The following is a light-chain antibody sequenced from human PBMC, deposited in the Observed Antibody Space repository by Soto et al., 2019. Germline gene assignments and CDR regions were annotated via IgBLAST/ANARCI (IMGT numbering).Light chain of an antibody. CDR3: QQYNSFPF. J-gene: IGKJ2*01. CDR2: DAS. CDR1: QSISSW. V-gene: IGKV1-5*01. Sequence: DIQMTQSPSTLSASVGDRVTITCRASQSISSWLAWYQQKPGKAPKLLIYDASSLESGVPSRFSGSGSGTEFTLTIRSLQPDDFATYYCQQYNSFPFFGQGTKLEIK.